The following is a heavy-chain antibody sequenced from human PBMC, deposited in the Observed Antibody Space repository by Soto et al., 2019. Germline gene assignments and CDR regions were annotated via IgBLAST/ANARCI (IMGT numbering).Heavy chain of an antibody. D-gene: IGHD4-17*01. CDR2: INAGTGQV. CDR1: GYTFTRYG. J-gene: IGHJ3*02. Sequence: GASVKVSCKASGYTFTRYGIHWVRQAPGQRLEWMGWINAGTGQVKYSQKFQGRVSITRDTSASTAYMELSSLRSEDTSVYYCARVRTVQAFDIWGQGTMVTVSS. CDR3: ARVRTVQAFDI. V-gene: IGHV1-3*01.